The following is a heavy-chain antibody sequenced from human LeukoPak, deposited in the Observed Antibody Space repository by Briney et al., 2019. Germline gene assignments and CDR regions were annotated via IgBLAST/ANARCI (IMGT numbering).Heavy chain of an antibody. CDR1: GDSVSSNSVT. Sequence: SQTLSLTCAISGDSVSSNSVTWNWIRQSPSRGLEWLGRTYYRSTWYNDYAVSVRGRITVNPDTSKNQFSLNLNSVTAEDTAVYYCARRLTQYDCFDPWGQGILVTVSS. CDR2: TYYRSTWYN. V-gene: IGHV6-1*01. CDR3: ARRLTQYDCFDP. J-gene: IGHJ5*02. D-gene: IGHD2-2*01.